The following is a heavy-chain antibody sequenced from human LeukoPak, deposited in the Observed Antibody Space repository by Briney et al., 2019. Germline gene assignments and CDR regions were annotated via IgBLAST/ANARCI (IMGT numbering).Heavy chain of an antibody. D-gene: IGHD6-19*01. Sequence: GGSLRLSCVASGFTFSNIEMNWVRQAPGKGLEWVSSITGGGSIISYADSVKGRFTISRDNAKNSLYLQMNSLRAEDTAVYYCARGRGSGWSFDYWGQGTLVTVSS. V-gene: IGHV3-48*03. J-gene: IGHJ4*02. CDR2: ITGGGSII. CDR1: GFTFSNIE. CDR3: ARGRGSGWSFDY.